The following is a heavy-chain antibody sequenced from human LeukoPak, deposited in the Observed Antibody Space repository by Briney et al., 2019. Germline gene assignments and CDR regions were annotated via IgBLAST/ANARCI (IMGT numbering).Heavy chain of an antibody. J-gene: IGHJ4*02. CDR1: GGSISSYY. CDR3: ARQTSYYSGSGSYYPGYYFDY. V-gene: IGHV4-59*08. D-gene: IGHD3-10*01. CDR2: IYYSGST. Sequence: SETLSLTCTVSGGSISSYYWSWIRQPPGKGLEWIGYIYYSGSTNYNPSLKSRVTISVDTSKNQFSLKLSSVTAADTAVYYCARQTSYYSGSGSYYPGYYFDYWGQGTLVTVSS.